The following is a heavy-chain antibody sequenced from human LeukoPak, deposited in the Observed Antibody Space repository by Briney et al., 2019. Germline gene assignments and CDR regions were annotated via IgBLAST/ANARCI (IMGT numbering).Heavy chain of an antibody. CDR1: GGSISSYY. D-gene: IGHD5-24*01. V-gene: IGHV4-59*01. CDR2: IYYSGST. J-gene: IGHJ4*02. Sequence: SETLSLTCTVSGGSISSYYWSWIRQPPGKGLEWIGYIYYSGSTNYNPSLKSRVTISVDTSKNQFSLKLSSVTAADTAVYYCARGSWLTGLDCWGQGTLVTVSS. CDR3: ARGSWLTGLDC.